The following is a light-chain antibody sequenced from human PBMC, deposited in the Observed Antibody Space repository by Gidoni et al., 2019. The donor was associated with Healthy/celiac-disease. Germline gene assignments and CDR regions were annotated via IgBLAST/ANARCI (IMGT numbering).Light chain of an antibody. CDR1: SSNIGNNA. CDR2: YDD. J-gene: IGLJ2*01. CDR3: AAWDDSLNGTVV. Sequence: QSVLTQPPSVSEAPRQRVTISCSGSSSNIGNNAVNWYQQLPGKAPKLLIYYDDQLPSGVSDRFSGSKSGTSASLAISGLQSEDEADYYCAAWDDSLNGTVVFGGGTKLTVL. V-gene: IGLV1-36*01.